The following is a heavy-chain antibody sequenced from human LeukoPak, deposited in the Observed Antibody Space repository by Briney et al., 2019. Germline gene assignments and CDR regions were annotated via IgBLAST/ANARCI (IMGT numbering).Heavy chain of an antibody. Sequence: GGSLRLSCAASGFTFSSSAMNWVRQAPGKGLEWVSSINNVGSHIYYADSVKGRFTISRDNAKNSLYLQMNSLRAEDTAVYYCARGQQLDFDYWGQGTLVTVSS. D-gene: IGHD6-13*01. CDR1: GFTFSSSA. CDR3: ARGQQLDFDY. V-gene: IGHV3-21*01. J-gene: IGHJ4*02. CDR2: INNVGSHI.